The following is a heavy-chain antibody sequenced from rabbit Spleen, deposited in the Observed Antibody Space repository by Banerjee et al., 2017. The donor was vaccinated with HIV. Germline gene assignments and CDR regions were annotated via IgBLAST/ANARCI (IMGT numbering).Heavy chain of an antibody. CDR3: GRDTGSRFSRYGLGL. V-gene: IGHV1S45*01. Sequence: QEQRVESGGGLVQPEGSLTLTCTASGFSFSASDYICWVRQAPGKGLEWISCIAGSSSGFTCSEAWAKGRFTISKTSSTTVTLQMTSLTAAVTGTSFCGRDTGSRFSRYGLGLWDRRRRVSVS. CDR2: IAGSSSGFT. D-gene: IGHD7-1*01. CDR1: GFSFSASDY. J-gene: IGHJ6*01.